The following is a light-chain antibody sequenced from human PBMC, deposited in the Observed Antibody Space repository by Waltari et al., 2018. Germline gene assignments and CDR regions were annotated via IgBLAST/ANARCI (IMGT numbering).Light chain of an antibody. J-gene: IGKJ2*02. CDR1: QGIIPY. CDR3: QQLKSYPRT. CDR2: AAS. Sequence: DIQLTQSPSFLSASVGDRVTITCRASQGIIPYLAWYQQKPGNAPKVLIYAASTLQSGVPSRFSGSGAGTEFTLTISSLQPEDFATYYCQQLKSYPRTFGQGTKLEIK. V-gene: IGKV1-9*01.